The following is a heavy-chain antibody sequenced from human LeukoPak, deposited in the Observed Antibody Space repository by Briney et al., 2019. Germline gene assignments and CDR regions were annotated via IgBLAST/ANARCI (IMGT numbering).Heavy chain of an antibody. CDR3: ARASEGIGYFDT. J-gene: IGHJ4*02. Sequence: IGYIYHNGRTNYSPSLKSRITMSIDTSQNQFSLKLTSVTAADTAVYYCARASEGIGYFDTWGRGSLVTVSS. CDR2: IYHNGRT. V-gene: IGHV4-59*01. D-gene: IGHD1-14*01.